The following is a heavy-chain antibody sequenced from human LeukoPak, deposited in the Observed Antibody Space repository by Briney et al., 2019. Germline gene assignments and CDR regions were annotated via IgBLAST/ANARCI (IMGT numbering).Heavy chain of an antibody. V-gene: IGHV3-23*01. CDR3: ANYYGSGSYHFMDV. J-gene: IGHJ6*02. D-gene: IGHD3-10*01. CDR1: GFTFSSYA. CDR2: ISGSGGST. Sequence: GGSLRLSCAASGFTFSSYAMSGVRQAPGKGLEWVSAISGSGGSTYYADSVKGRFTISRDNSKNTLYLQMNSLRAEDTAVYYCANYYGSGSYHFMDVWGQGTTVTVSS.